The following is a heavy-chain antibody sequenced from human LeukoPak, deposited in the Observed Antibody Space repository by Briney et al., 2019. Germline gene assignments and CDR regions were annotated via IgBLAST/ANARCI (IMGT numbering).Heavy chain of an antibody. Sequence: GGSLRLSCTASGFTFGDYPMSWVRQAPGKGLEWIGFIRANAYGGTTEYAASVKGRFTISRDDSKNMLYLRMNSLKTEDTAVYYCTTDGEDDSSGFYSDYWGQGTLVTVSS. CDR2: IRANAYGGTT. CDR3: TTDGEDDSSGFYSDY. J-gene: IGHJ4*02. V-gene: IGHV3-49*04. CDR1: GFTFGDYP. D-gene: IGHD3-22*01.